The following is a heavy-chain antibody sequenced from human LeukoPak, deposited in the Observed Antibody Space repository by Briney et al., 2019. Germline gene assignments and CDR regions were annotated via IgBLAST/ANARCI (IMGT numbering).Heavy chain of an antibody. Sequence: GGSLRPSCAASGFTFSSFDMHWVRQPTGQGLEWVSTIGTASDTYYPGSVEGRFTLSRDNAKNSLYLQMNSLTAGDTAVYYCARGPPRGKYYYMGVWGKGTTVTVSS. D-gene: IGHD1-1*01. V-gene: IGHV3-13*01. CDR3: ARGPPRGKYYYMGV. CDR2: IGTASDT. CDR1: GFTFSSFD. J-gene: IGHJ6*03.